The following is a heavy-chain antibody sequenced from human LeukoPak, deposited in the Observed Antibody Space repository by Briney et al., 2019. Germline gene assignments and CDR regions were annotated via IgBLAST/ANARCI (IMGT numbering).Heavy chain of an antibody. J-gene: IGHJ4*02. V-gene: IGHV1-18*04. CDR1: GYTFTGYY. D-gene: IGHD2-15*01. CDR2: INPNSGNT. CDR3: AREHCSGGSCYTNN. Sequence: ASVKVSCKASGYTFTGYYMDWVRQAPGQGLEWMGRINPNSGNTNYAQKLQGRVTMTTDTSTSTAYMELRSLRSDDTAVYYCAREHCSGGSCYTNNWGQGTLVTVSS.